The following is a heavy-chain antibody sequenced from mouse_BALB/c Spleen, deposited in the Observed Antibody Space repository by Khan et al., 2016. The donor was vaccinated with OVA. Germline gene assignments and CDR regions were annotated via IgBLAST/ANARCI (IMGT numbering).Heavy chain of an antibody. J-gene: IGHJ3*01. CDR3: ASHLTGSFAY. CDR1: GFTFSSYS. D-gene: IGHD4-1*01. Sequence: EVELVESGGDLVKPGGSLKFSCAASGFTFSSYSMSWVRQTPDKRLEWVATISSGGDYTYSSENVKGRFTISRDNAKNTLYLQMSSLKSDDTAMYYCASHLTGSFAYGGQGTLVTVSA. V-gene: IGHV5-6*01. CDR2: ISSGGDYT.